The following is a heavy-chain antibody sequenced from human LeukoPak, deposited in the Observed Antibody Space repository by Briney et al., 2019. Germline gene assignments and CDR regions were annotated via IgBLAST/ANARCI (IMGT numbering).Heavy chain of an antibody. J-gene: IGHJ3*02. V-gene: IGHV4-39*01. Sequence: SETLSLTCTVSGGSVKITTYYWGRIRQPPGKGLEWIGSIYYSVSTYYNPSLKSRLTMSVDTSKNQFSLKLSSVTAADTAVYYCARPPLEVTLDGLDILGQGTMVTVSS. D-gene: IGHD1-1*01. CDR1: GGSVKITTYY. CDR2: IYYSVST. CDR3: ARPPLEVTLDGLDI.